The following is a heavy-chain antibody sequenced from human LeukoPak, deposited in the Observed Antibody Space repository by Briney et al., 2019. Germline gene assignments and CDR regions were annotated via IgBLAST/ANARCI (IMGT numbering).Heavy chain of an antibody. CDR3: ARGSRSPSGTYHYYFDY. CDR1: GFTFSNHW. V-gene: IGHV3-74*01. J-gene: IGHJ4*02. CDR2: IDAGGSST. D-gene: IGHD1-26*01. Sequence: GGSLRLSCAASGFTFSNHWMHRVRQVPGKGLVWVSRIDAGGSSTSYADSVKGRFSISRDNAKSTLYLQMNSLRAEDTAVYYCARGSRSPSGTYHYYFDYWGQGTLVTVSS.